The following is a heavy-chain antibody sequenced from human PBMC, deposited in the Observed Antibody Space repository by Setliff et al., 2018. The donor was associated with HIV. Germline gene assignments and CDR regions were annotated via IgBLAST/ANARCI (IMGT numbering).Heavy chain of an antibody. CDR1: GGSINTYY. CDR2: VDYFGST. D-gene: IGHD6-13*01. CDR3: ARGPGSSWFDS. Sequence: PSETLSLTCTVSGGSINTYYWTWIRQPPEKGLEWIGNVDYFGSTNYSPSLKSRVTVSVDTSKNQFSLNLRSATAADTAVYYCARGPGSSWFDSWGQGTLVTVSS. V-gene: IGHV4-59*01. J-gene: IGHJ5*01.